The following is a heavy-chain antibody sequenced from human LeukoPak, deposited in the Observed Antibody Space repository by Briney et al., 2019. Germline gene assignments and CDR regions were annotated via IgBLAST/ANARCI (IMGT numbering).Heavy chain of an antibody. CDR2: INPNNDVT. D-gene: IGHD6-19*01. J-gene: IGHJ3*02. CDR1: GYTFSDYY. V-gene: IGHV1-2*02. CDR3: ARGGSGWFDAFDI. Sequence: ASVKVSCKTSGYTFSDYYIHWVRQAPGQGLEWMGWINPNNDVTDSARKFHGRVTMTRDTSITTAYMELSRLRSDDTAVYYCARGGSGWFDAFDIWGQGTMVTVSS.